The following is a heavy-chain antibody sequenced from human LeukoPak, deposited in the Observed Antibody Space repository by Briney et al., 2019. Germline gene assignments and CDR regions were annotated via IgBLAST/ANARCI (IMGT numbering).Heavy chain of an antibody. CDR2: IYYSGST. CDR1: GGSISSYY. J-gene: IGHJ6*02. CDR3: AALSRPLFYDSSAKAIGYYGMDV. D-gene: IGHD3-22*01. V-gene: IGHV4-59*01. Sequence: SETLSLTCAVSGGSISSYYWSWIRQPPGKGLEWIGYIYYSGSTNYNPTLKSRVTASVGTSKIQFSLKLSSVTAADTAVYYGAALSRPLFYDSSAKAIGYYGMDVWGQGTTVTASS.